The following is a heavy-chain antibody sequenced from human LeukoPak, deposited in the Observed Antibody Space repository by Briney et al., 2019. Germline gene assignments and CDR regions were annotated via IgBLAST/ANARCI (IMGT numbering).Heavy chain of an antibody. J-gene: IGHJ4*02. CDR2: INPNSGFA. V-gene: IGHV1-2*02. Sequence: ASVKVSCKASGYTFTGYYIHWVRQAPGQGLQWMGWINPNSGFAHYPQNFQGRLTMTRDTSISTVYMELSRLRSDDTAVYYCARAGKVAWNDYWGQGTLVTVSS. CDR3: ARAGKVAWNDY. D-gene: IGHD2-15*01. CDR1: GYTFTGYY.